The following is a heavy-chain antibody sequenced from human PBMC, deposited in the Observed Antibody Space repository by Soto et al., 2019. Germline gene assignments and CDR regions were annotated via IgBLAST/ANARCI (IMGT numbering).Heavy chain of an antibody. CDR2: IYDGGRT. Sequence: QVQLQESGPGLVKPSQTLSLTCTVSGGSISTVDYWWSWIRQSPDMGLEWIGHIYDGGRTYHNPSLASRLTMSLDTSKSQLSLTLSSVSAADPAVYYCARGPSGDKVDSWGQGTLVTVSS. D-gene: IGHD7-27*01. J-gene: IGHJ4*02. CDR1: GGSISTVDYW. V-gene: IGHV4-30-4*01. CDR3: ARGPSGDKVDS.